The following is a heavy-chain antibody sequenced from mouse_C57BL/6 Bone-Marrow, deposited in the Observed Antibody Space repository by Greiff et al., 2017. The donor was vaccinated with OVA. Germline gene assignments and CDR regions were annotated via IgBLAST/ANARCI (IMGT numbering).Heavy chain of an antibody. V-gene: IGHV5-15*01. D-gene: IGHD3-2*02. CDR2: ISNLAYSI. CDR3: ARLTAQAHFDY. Sequence: DVQLVESGGGLVQPGGSLKLSCAASGFTFSDYGMAWVRQAPRKGPEWVAFISNLAYSIYYADTVTGRFTISRENAKNTLYLEMSSLRSEDTAMYYCARLTAQAHFDYWGQGTTLTVSS. CDR1: GFTFSDYG. J-gene: IGHJ2*01.